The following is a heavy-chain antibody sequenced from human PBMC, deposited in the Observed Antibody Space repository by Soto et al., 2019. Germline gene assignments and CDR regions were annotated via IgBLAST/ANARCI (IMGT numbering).Heavy chain of an antibody. J-gene: IGHJ4*02. D-gene: IGHD2-8*02. CDR2: INHSGST. CDR1: GGSVSSTNW. Sequence: SETLSLTCAVSGGSVSSTNWWSWVRQPPGTGLEWIGDINHSGSTNYNPSLKSRVTISVDTSKNQFSLKLTSVTAADTAVYYCARDKITGLFDYWGQGTLVTVSS. V-gene: IGHV4-4*02. CDR3: ARDKITGLFDY.